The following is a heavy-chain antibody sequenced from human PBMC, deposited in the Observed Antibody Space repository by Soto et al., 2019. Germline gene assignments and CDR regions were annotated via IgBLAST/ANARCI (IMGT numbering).Heavy chain of an antibody. D-gene: IGHD4-17*01. CDR2: ISGYNGNA. J-gene: IGHJ4*02. V-gene: IGHV1-18*01. CDR3: ARDGESVSDY. Sequence: QVQLVQSGAEVQKPGASVKVSCKASGYIFTSYGISWVRQAPGQGLEWMGWISGYNGNAKYAQKFQDRATMTTDTSTSTAYMEVRSLRSDGTAVYYCARDGESVSDYWGQGTLVTVSS. CDR1: GYIFTSYG.